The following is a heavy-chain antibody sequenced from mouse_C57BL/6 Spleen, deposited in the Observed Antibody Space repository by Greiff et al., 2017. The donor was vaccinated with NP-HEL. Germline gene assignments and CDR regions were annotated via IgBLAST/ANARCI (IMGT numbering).Heavy chain of an antibody. CDR1: GYTFTNYW. J-gene: IGHJ2*01. Sequence: QVQLQQSGAELVRPGTSVKMSCKASGYTFTNYWMGWAKQRPGNGLEWIGDIYPGGGYTNYNEKFKGKATLTADKSSSTAYMQFSSLTSDDSAMYYCARSEAYYSNYDYWGQGTTLTVSS. D-gene: IGHD2-5*01. CDR3: ARSEAYYSNYDY. V-gene: IGHV1-63*01. CDR2: IYPGGGYT.